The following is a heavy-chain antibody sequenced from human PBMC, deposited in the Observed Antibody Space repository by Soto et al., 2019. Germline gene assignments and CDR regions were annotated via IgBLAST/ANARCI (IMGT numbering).Heavy chain of an antibody. V-gene: IGHV3-21*01. CDR3: ARDWGSGSYPAPFDY. J-gene: IGHJ4*02. CDR1: GFTFSSYS. Sequence: PGGSLRLSCAASGFTFSSYSMNWVRQAPGKGLEWVSSISSSSSYIYYADSVKGRFTISRDNAKNSLYLQMNSLRAEDTAVYYCARDWGSGSYPAPFDYWGQGTLVTVSS. D-gene: IGHD1-26*01. CDR2: ISSSSSYI.